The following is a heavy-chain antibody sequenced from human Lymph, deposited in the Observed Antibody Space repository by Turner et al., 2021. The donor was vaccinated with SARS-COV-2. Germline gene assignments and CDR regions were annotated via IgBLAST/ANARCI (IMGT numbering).Heavy chain of an antibody. Sequence: QVQLVAFGGRVVQPGRSLLLFCAASGFAFSSYVMHWVRQAPGKGLEWVAVIWYDGSNKYYADSVKGRFTISRDNSKNTLYLQMNSLRAEDTAVYYCARGLGSSWYSGGFDYWGQGTLVTVSS. CDR2: IWYDGSNK. CDR3: ARGLGSSWYSGGFDY. J-gene: IGHJ4*02. D-gene: IGHD6-13*01. CDR1: GFAFSSYV. V-gene: IGHV3-33*01.